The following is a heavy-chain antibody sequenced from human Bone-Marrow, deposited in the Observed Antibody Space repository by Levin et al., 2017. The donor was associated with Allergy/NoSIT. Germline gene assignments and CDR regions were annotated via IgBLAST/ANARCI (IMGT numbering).Heavy chain of an antibody. CDR1: GGTFSSYG. J-gene: IGHJ6*02. V-gene: IGHV1-69*06. CDR3: ASYDFWRRADGLDV. CDR2: IIPIVGTA. Sequence: PMASVKVSCKASGGTFSSYGISWVRQGPGQGLEWMGGIIPIVGTANYAQKFQGRVTITADKSTSTAYMEVSSLGSEDTAVYYCASYDFWRRADGLDVWGQGTTVIVSS. D-gene: IGHD3-3*01.